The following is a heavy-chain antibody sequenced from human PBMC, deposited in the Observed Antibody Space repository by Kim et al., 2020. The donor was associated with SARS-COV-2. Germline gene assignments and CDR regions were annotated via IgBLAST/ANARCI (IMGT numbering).Heavy chain of an antibody. Sequence: GGSLRLSCAASGFTFSNAWMSWVRQAPGKGLEWVGRIKSKTDGGTTDYAAPVKGRFTISRDDSKNTLYLQMNSLKTEDTAVYYCTTDWSSSGWYFFGGSSYFDYWGQGTLVTVSS. V-gene: IGHV3-15*01. CDR2: IKSKTDGGTT. CDR1: GFTFSNAW. J-gene: IGHJ4*02. D-gene: IGHD6-19*01. CDR3: TTDWSSSGWYFFGGSSYFDY.